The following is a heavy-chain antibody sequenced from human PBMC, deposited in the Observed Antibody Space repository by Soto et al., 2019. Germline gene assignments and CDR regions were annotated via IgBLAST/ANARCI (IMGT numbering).Heavy chain of an antibody. CDR2: IYYTGNT. CDR3: AAGLDHNKVGY. J-gene: IGHJ4*02. CDR1: GGSISPSY. D-gene: IGHD2-2*03. V-gene: IGHV4-59*01. Sequence: QVRLQESGPGLVKPSETLSLTCTVSGGSISPSYWNWVRQPPGKRPEWIGCIYYTGNTHYNPSLKSRVTISRDTSKNQFSQERTSVTAADTAMYCCAAGLDHNKVGYWGQGTLVTVSS.